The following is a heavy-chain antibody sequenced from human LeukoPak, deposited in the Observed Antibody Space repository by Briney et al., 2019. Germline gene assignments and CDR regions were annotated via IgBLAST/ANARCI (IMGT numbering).Heavy chain of an antibody. CDR1: GGTFSSYA. V-gene: IGHV1-69*04. Sequence: SVKVSCKASGGTFSSYAISWVRQAPGQGLEWMGRIIPILGIANYAQKFQGRVTITADKSTSTAYIELSSLRSEDTAVYYCARERRYCTNGVCYTNPYYYYYGMDVWGQGTTVTVSS. J-gene: IGHJ6*02. CDR3: ARERRYCTNGVCYTNPYYYYYGMDV. CDR2: IIPILGIA. D-gene: IGHD2-8*01.